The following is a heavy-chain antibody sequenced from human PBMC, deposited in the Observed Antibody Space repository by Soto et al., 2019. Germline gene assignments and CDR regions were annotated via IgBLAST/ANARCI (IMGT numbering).Heavy chain of an antibody. D-gene: IGHD6-13*01. Sequence: QVQLVQSGAEVKKPGSSVKVSCKASGGTFSSYAISWVRQAPGQGLEWMGGIIPIFGTANYAQKFQGRGTITADESTSTAYMELSSLRSEDTAVYYCARDAVTGYSSSWYWFDPWGQGPLVTVSS. CDR3: ARDAVTGYSSSWYWFDP. V-gene: IGHV1-69*01. CDR1: GGTFSSYA. CDR2: IIPIFGTA. J-gene: IGHJ5*02.